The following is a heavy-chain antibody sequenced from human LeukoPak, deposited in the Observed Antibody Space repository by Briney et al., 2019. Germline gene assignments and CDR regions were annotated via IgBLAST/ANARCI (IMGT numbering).Heavy chain of an antibody. CDR1: GGSFSGYY. CDR2: INHSGST. J-gene: IGHJ6*03. Sequence: KPSETLSLTCAVYGGSFSGYYWSWIRQPPGKRLEWIGEINHSGSTNYNPSLKSRVTISVDTSKNQFSLKLSSVTAADTAVYYCARGPYYYGSGSYYRPSYYYYMDVWGKGTTVTVSS. D-gene: IGHD3-10*01. V-gene: IGHV4-34*01. CDR3: ARGPYYYGSGSYYRPSYYYYMDV.